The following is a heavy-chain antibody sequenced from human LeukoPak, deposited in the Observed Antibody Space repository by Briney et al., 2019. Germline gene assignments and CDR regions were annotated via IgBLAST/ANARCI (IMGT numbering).Heavy chain of an antibody. Sequence: GGSLRLSCAASGFTFSNYDMHWVRQAPGKGLEWVSAISSSSAYIYYADSVKGRFTISRDNAENSLFLQLNSLRAEDTAVYFCARGEEKATITGLDSWGQGTLVTVSS. J-gene: IGHJ4*02. CDR2: ISSSSAYI. CDR3: ARGEEKATITGLDS. D-gene: IGHD5-24*01. CDR1: GFTFSNYD. V-gene: IGHV3-21*01.